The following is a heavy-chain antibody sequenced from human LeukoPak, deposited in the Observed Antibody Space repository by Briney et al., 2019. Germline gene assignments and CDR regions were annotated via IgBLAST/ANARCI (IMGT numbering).Heavy chain of an antibody. D-gene: IGHD2-2*01. V-gene: IGHV3-74*01. Sequence: GGSLRLSCAASKFTFSSYWMHWVRQAPGKGLVWVSRINPDGSTTNYADSVKGRFTISRDNAKNTLYLQMNSLRAEDTALYHCARSGTFRLVVPAADAFDIWGQGTMVTVSS. CDR1: KFTFSSYW. J-gene: IGHJ3*02. CDR3: ARSGTFRLVVPAADAFDI. CDR2: INPDGSTT.